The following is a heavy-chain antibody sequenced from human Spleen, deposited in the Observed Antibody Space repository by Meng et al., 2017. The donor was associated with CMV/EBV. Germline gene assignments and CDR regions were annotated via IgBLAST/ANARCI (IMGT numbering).Heavy chain of an antibody. D-gene: IGHD4-17*01. CDR2: IRSKVYGGAT. Sequence: GESLKISCRASGFIFGDYAMSWVRQAPGKGLEWVGIIRSKVYGGATEYAASVKGRFTISRDDSKSIAYLQMNSLKIEDTAVYYCTRDFVRMGMDVWGQGTTVTVSS. CDR1: GFIFGDYA. J-gene: IGHJ6*02. V-gene: IGHV3-49*04. CDR3: TRDFVRMGMDV.